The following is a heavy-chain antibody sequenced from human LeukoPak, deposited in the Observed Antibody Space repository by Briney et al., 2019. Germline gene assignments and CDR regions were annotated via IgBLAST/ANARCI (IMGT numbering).Heavy chain of an antibody. CDR2: IYSSGST. CDR3: ARGDSSGWYYFDY. Sequence: SETLSLTCTVSGGSISSYFWSWIRQPAGKGLEWIGRIYSSGSTNYNPSLKSRVTISVDRSKNQFPLKLTSVTAADTAVYYCARGDSSGWYYFDYWGQGTLVTVSS. J-gene: IGHJ4*02. D-gene: IGHD6-19*01. V-gene: IGHV4-4*07. CDR1: GGSISSYF.